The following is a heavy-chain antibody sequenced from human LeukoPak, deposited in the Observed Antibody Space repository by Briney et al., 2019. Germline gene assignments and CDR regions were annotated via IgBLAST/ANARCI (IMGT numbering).Heavy chain of an antibody. CDR2: ISCYNGDT. CDR3: ARDPSNSSGYHAHFDS. CDR1: GYTLNHHG. V-gene: IGHV1-18*01. Sequence: ASVKVSCKASGYTLNHHGISWVRQAPGQGLEWMGWISCYNGDTMYAQNVQGRVTMTTDTSTRTAYIELRSLRSDDTAMYYCARDPSNSSGYHAHFDSWGQGTLVTVSS. J-gene: IGHJ4*02. D-gene: IGHD3-22*01.